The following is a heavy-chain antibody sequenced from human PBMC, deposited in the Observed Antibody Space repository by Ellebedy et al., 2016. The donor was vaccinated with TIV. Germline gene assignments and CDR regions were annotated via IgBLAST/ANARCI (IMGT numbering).Heavy chain of an antibody. V-gene: IGHV3-48*04. J-gene: IGHJ4*02. CDR3: ARRFYSDSSGFHPYDY. CDR1: GFTFSIYS. Sequence: GGSLRLXXAASGFTFSIYSMNWVRQATGKGLEWLSYISSAGSAIHYADSVKGRFTISRDNAKNSLYLQMDSLRAEDTAVYYCARRFYSDSSGFHPYDYWGQGILVTVSS. CDR2: ISSAGSAI. D-gene: IGHD3-22*01.